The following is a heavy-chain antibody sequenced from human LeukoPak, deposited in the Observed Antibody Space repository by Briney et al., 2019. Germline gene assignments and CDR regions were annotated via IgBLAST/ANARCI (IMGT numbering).Heavy chain of an antibody. J-gene: IGHJ4*02. D-gene: IGHD3-22*01. V-gene: IGHV4-59*01. CDR3: ASVGYYDSSGYYNDKDY. Sequence: PSETLSLTCTVSGASISSYYWSWIRQPPGKGLEWIGYVYFSGSTNYNPSLKSRVTISGDTSKNQFSLKLSSVTAADTAVYYCASVGYYDSSGYYNDKDYWGQGTLVTVSS. CDR1: GASISSYY. CDR2: VYFSGST.